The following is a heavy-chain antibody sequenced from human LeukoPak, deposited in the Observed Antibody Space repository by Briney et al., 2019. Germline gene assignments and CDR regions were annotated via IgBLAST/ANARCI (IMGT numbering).Heavy chain of an antibody. J-gene: IGHJ4*02. V-gene: IGHV3-48*03. Sequence: PGGSLRLSCAASGFAFSAYEMNWVRQAPGKGLEWVAYFAGSDTTIYYADSMRGRFTISRDNAKNSLYLQMNSLRAEDTALYYCTTLGYHLDSWGQGTLVTVSS. CDR1: GFAFSAYE. CDR3: TTLGYHLDS. CDR2: FAGSDTTI. D-gene: IGHD3-22*01.